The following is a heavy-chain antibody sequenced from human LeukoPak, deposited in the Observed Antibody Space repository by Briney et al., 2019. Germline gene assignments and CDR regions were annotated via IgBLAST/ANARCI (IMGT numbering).Heavy chain of an antibody. CDR2: IYYSGST. Sequence: SETLSLTCTVSGGSISSSSYYWGWIRQPPGKGLEWIGSIYYSGSTYYNPSLKSRVTISVDTSKNQFSLKLSSVTAADTAVYYCARHGAATVIDYWGQGTLVTVSS. J-gene: IGHJ4*02. D-gene: IGHD2-15*01. CDR3: ARHGAATVIDY. CDR1: GGSISSSSYY. V-gene: IGHV4-39*01.